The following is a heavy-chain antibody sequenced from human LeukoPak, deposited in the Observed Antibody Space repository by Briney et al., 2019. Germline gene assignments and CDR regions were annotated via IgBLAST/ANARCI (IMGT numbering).Heavy chain of an antibody. CDR3: AHTSSGYYYVSY. D-gene: IGHD3-22*01. CDR2: IYWDDDK. Sequence: SGPTLVKPTQTLTLTCTFSGFSLSTSGVGVGWIRQPPGKALEWLALIYWDDDKRYSPSLKSRLTITKDTSKNQVVLTMTNMDPVDTAAYYCAHTSSGYYYVSYWGQGTLVTVSS. CDR1: GFSLSTSGVG. J-gene: IGHJ4*02. V-gene: IGHV2-5*02.